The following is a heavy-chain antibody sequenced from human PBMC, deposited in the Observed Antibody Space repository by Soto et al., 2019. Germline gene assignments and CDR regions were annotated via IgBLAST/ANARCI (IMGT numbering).Heavy chain of an antibody. Sequence: GASVKVSCKASGYTFTSYYMHWVRQAPGQGLEWMGIINPSGGSTSYAQKFQGRVTMTRDTSTSTVYMELSSLRSEDTAVYYCARAGDSSGYYVARLNSVELDYWGQGTLVTVSS. CDR3: ARAGDSSGYYVARLNSVELDY. CDR1: GYTFTSYY. J-gene: IGHJ4*02. V-gene: IGHV1-46*01. CDR2: INPSGGST. D-gene: IGHD3-22*01.